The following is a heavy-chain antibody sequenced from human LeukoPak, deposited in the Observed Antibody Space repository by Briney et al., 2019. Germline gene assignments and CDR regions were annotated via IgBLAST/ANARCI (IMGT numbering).Heavy chain of an antibody. J-gene: IGHJ4*02. CDR2: IYHSGST. D-gene: IGHD3-16*01. CDR3: ARVYTRRRYASPPYYFDY. Sequence: SETLSLTCTVSGYSISSGYYWGWIRQPPGKGLEWIGSIYHSGSTYYNPSLKSRVTISVDTSKNQFSLKLSSVTAADTAVYYCARVYTRRRYASPPYYFDYWGQGTLVTVSS. V-gene: IGHV4-38-2*02. CDR1: GYSISSGYY.